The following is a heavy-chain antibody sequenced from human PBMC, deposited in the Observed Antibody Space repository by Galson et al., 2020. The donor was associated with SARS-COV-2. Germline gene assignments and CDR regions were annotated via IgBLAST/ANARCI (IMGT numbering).Heavy chain of an antibody. J-gene: IGHJ2*01. Sequence: GESLKISCAASGFSFSSYWMSWVRQAPGKGLEWVANIKQDGSEKYYVDSVKGRFTISRDNDKNSLYLQMNSLRAEDTAVYYCAREMYSSGWYWYFDLWGRGTLVTVSS. V-gene: IGHV3-7*03. D-gene: IGHD6-19*01. CDR3: AREMYSSGWYWYFDL. CDR2: IKQDGSEK. CDR1: GFSFSSYW.